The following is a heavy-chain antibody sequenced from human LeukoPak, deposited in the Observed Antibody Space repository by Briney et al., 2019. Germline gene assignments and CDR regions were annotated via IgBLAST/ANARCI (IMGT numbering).Heavy chain of an antibody. CDR1: GFTFDDYA. CDR3: AKSGYSNGWYAIDY. CDR2: ISWNSGSI. D-gene: IGHD6-19*01. J-gene: IGHJ4*02. Sequence: GGSLRLSCAASGFTFDDYAVHWVRQAPGKGLEWVSGISWNSGSIDYADSVKGRFSISRDNARDSLFLQMNSLRPEDMAFYYCAKSGYSNGWYAIDYWGQGTLVTVSS. V-gene: IGHV3-9*03.